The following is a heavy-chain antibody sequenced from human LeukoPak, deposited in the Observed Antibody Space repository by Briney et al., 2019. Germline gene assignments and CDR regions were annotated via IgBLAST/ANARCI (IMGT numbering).Heavy chain of an antibody. Sequence: GGSLRLSCAASGFTFSSYAMSWVRQAPGKGLEWVSAISGSGGSTYYADSVKGRFTISRDNSKNTLYLQMNSLRAEDTAVYYCAKEAPVLLWFGELLSPNWFDPWGQGTLVTVSS. CDR2: ISGSGGST. J-gene: IGHJ5*02. V-gene: IGHV3-23*01. CDR1: GFTFSSYA. D-gene: IGHD3-10*01. CDR3: AKEAPVLLWFGELLSPNWFDP.